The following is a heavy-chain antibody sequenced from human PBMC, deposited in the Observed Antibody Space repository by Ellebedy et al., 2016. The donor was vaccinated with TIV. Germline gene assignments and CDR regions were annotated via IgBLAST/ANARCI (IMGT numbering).Heavy chain of an antibody. D-gene: IGHD3-10*01. Sequence: SETLSLTXTVSGGSISSYYWSWIRQHPGKGLEWIGYSYYSGSTYYNPSLRSRVTISVDTSKNQFSLKMSSVTAADTAVYYCARSAMVRGVSNAFDIWGQGTMVTVSS. CDR2: SYYSGST. CDR3: ARSAMVRGVSNAFDI. J-gene: IGHJ3*02. CDR1: GGSISSYY. V-gene: IGHV4-59*06.